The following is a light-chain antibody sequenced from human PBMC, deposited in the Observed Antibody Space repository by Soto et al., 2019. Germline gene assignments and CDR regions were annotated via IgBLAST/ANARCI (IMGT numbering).Light chain of an antibody. Sequence: EIVLTQSPVTLSLSPGERATLSCRASQSVRSYLAWYQQKPGQAPRLLIYDAFKRATGIPARFSGSGSGTDFTLTFSGLEPEDLAVNSGKKRSRGPPTFGGGTKGEIK. J-gene: IGKJ4*01. V-gene: IGKV3-11*01. CDR3: KKRSRGPPT. CDR2: DAF. CDR1: QSVRSY.